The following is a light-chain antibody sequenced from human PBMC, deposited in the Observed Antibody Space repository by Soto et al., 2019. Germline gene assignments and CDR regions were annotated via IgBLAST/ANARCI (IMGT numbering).Light chain of an antibody. CDR2: DAS. Sequence: DIQMTQSPSTLSASIGDRVTITCRASQNINNWIAWYQQKPGKAPKFLIYDASTLESGVPSRFSGSGFGTEFSLTISSLQPEDFATYYCQQLNSYPPTFGQGTKVDIK. CDR3: QQLNSYPPT. V-gene: IGKV1-5*01. J-gene: IGKJ1*01. CDR1: QNINNW.